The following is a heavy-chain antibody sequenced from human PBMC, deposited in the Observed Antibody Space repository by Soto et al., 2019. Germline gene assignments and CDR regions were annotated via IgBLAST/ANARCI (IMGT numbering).Heavy chain of an antibody. D-gene: IGHD4-4*01. V-gene: IGHV5-51*01. CDR2: IYPGDSDT. Sequence: PGESLKISCKGSGYSFTNYWIGWVRQMPGKGLEWMGIIYPGDSDTRYSPSFQGQVTISADKSISTAYLQWGSLKASDTAMYYCARRSRISSKSYYFDYWGQGTLVTVSS. J-gene: IGHJ4*02. CDR1: GYSFTNYW. CDR3: ARRSRISSKSYYFDY.